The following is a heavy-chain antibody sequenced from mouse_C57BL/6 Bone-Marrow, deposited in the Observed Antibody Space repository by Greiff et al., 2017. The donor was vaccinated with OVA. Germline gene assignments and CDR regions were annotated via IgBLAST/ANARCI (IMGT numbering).Heavy chain of an antibody. V-gene: IGHV2-2*01. CDR2: IWSGGST. CDR3: ARTFYYSTSWFAY. D-gene: IGHD2-5*01. J-gene: IGHJ3*01. CDR1: GFSLTSYG. Sequence: QVQLQQSGPGLVQPSQSLSITCTVSGFSLTSYGVHWVRQSPGKGLEWLGVIWSGGSTYYNAAFISRLSISKDNSKSQVFFKMNSLQADDTAIYYCARTFYYSTSWFAYWGQGTLVTVSA.